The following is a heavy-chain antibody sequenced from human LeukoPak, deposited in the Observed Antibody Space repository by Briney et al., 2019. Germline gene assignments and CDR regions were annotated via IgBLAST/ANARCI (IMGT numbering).Heavy chain of an antibody. CDR1: GYTFSTYY. V-gene: IGHV1-46*01. Sequence: ASVKVSCKASGYTFSTYYMHWVRQAPGQGLEWLGRVNPGGSSTSYAQKFQGRVTMTTDTSTSTLYMELSSLGSDDTAVHYCARAHTSAPGTLFDYWGQGTQVTVSS. CDR2: VNPGGSST. D-gene: IGHD3-3*01. J-gene: IGHJ4*02. CDR3: ARAHTSAPGTLFDY.